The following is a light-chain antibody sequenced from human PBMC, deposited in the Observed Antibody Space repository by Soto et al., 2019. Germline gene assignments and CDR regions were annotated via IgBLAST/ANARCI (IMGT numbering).Light chain of an antibody. J-gene: IGLJ1*01. V-gene: IGLV2-11*01. CDR1: SSDVGAYKF. CDR3: SSYAGNKVYV. CDR2: DVS. Sequence: QSVLTQPRSLSGSPGQSVTISCTGTSSDVGAYKFVSWYQLHPGKVPKLIIYDVSERPSGVPDRFSGSKSGNTASLTISGLQADDEADYYCSSYAGNKVYVFGTGTRSPS.